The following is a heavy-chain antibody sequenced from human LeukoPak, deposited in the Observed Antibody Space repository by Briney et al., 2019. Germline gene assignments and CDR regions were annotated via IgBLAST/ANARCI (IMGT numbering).Heavy chain of an antibody. CDR3: ARDHHPLGADY. D-gene: IGHD1-14*01. J-gene: IGHJ4*02. Sequence: GGSLRLSCAASGFTFSSYGMHWVRQAPGKGLEWVAVISYDGSNKYYADSVKGRFTISRDNSKNTLYLQMNSLRAEDTAVYYCARDHHPLGADYWGQGTLVTVSS. CDR2: ISYDGSNK. V-gene: IGHV3-30*03. CDR1: GFTFSSYG.